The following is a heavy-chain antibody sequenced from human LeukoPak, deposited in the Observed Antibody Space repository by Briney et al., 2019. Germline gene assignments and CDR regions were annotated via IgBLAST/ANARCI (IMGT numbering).Heavy chain of an antibody. CDR3: ARGGLPSGATYYFDY. V-gene: IGHV3-53*01. J-gene: IGHJ4*02. CDR1: GFTVSSNY. Sequence: HPGGSLRLSCAASGFTVSSNYMSWVRQAPGKGLEWVSVIYSGGSTYYADSVKGRFTISRDNSKNTLYLQMNSLRAEDTAVYYCARGGLPSGATYYFDYWGQGTLVTVSS. D-gene: IGHD1-26*01. CDR2: IYSGGST.